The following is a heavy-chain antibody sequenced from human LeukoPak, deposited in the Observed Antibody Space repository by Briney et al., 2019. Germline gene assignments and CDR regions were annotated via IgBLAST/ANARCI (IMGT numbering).Heavy chain of an antibody. J-gene: IGHJ4*02. CDR2: INHRGST. V-gene: IGHV4-34*01. Sequence: SETLSLTCAVYGESLSKYYWTWIRQSPGKGLEWIGEINHRGSTNLNPSPKSRVTLSVDTSKHQFSLKLTSVTAADAAVYYCASSVGSTDYWGQGTLVTVSS. CDR1: GESLSKYY. D-gene: IGHD1-26*01. CDR3: ASSVGSTDY.